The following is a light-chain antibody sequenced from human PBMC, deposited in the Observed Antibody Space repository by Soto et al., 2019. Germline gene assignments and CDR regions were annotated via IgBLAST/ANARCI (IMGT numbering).Light chain of an antibody. V-gene: IGLV2-14*01. Sequence: QSVLTQAASVSGSPGQSITISCTGTNSDVGGYNYVSWYQQHPGKAPKLMIYDVSNRPSGVSNRFSGSKSGNTASLTISGLQAEDEADYYCSSYTCSSTYVFGTGTKVTVL. CDR1: NSDVGGYNY. CDR2: DVS. CDR3: SSYTCSSTYV. J-gene: IGLJ1*01.